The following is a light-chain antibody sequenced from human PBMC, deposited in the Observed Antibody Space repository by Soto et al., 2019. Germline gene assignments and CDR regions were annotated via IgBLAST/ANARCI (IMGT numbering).Light chain of an antibody. J-gene: IGKJ1*01. V-gene: IGKV1-5*01. CDR3: HQYYVFPWT. CDR1: QSIGLW. CDR2: DAS. Sequence: DVQMTQSPSTLSASVGDRVTITCRASQSIGLWLAWYQEKPGKAPKPLVYDASSLQTGVSSRFSGSGSGTEFTLTFSNLKPDDFATYSCHQYYVFPWTFGQGTKVEIK.